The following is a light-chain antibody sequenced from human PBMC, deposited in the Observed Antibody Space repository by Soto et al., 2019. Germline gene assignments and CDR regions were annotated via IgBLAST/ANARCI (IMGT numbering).Light chain of an antibody. V-gene: IGKV3-15*01. CDR3: QQYNNWPPNT. J-gene: IGKJ4*01. Sequence: EIVMTQSRATLSVSPGETATLSCGASQSVSSNLAWYQQKPGQAPRLLIYDASTRATGLPARFSGSGSGTEFTLTISSLQSEDFAVYYCQQYNNWPPNTFGGGTKVEIK. CDR2: DAS. CDR1: QSVSSN.